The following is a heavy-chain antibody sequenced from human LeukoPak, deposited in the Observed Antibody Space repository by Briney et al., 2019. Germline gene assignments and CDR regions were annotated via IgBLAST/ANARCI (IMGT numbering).Heavy chain of an antibody. V-gene: IGHV1-18*01. J-gene: IGHJ4*02. D-gene: IGHD3-22*01. CDR1: GYTFTSYG. CDR3: ARVGDQNYYDSSGYYHELFDY. CDR2: ISAYNGNT. Sequence: ASVKVSCKASGYTFTSYGISWVRQAPGQGLEWMGWISAYNGNTNYAQKLQGRVTMTTDTSTSTAYMELRSLRSDDTAVYYCARVGDQNYYDSSGYYHELFDYWGQGTLVTVSS.